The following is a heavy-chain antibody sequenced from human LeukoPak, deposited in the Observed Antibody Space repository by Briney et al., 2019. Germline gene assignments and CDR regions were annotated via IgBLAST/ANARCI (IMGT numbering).Heavy chain of an antibody. V-gene: IGHV4-34*01. J-gene: IGHJ4*02. D-gene: IGHD4-17*01. CDR2: INHSGST. CDR3: ARLYGARDY. CDR1: GGSFSGYY. Sequence: SETLSFTCAVYGGSFSGYYWSWIRQPPGKGLEWIGEINHSGSTNYNPSLKSRVTISVDTSKNQFSLKLSSVTAADTAVYYCARLYGARDYWGQGTLVTVSS.